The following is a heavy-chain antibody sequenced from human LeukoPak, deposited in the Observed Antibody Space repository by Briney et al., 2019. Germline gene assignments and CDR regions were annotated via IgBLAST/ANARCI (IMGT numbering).Heavy chain of an antibody. V-gene: IGHV5-51*01. CDR1: GYSFTNYW. Sequence: GESLKISCKGSGYSFTNYWIGWVRQMPGKGLEWMGIIYPGDSDTKYSPSFQGQVTISADKSISTAYLQWSSLKAADTAVYYCARGIPGYFGTSGYYYEYWGQGTLVTVSS. J-gene: IGHJ4*02. CDR3: ARGIPGYFGTSGYYYEY. D-gene: IGHD3-22*01. CDR2: IYPGDSDT.